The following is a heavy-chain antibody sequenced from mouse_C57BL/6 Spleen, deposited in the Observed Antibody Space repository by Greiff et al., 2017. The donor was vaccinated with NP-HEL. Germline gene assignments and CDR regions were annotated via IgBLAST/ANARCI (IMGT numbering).Heavy chain of an antibody. CDR3: ARDDYDMAWFAY. J-gene: IGHJ3*01. V-gene: IGHV5-17*01. D-gene: IGHD2-4*01. Sequence: EVKLLESGGGLVKPGGSLKLSCAASGFTFSDYGMHWVRQAPEKGLEWVAYISSGSSTIYYADTVKGRFTISRDNAKNTLFLQMTSLRSEDTAMYYCARDDYDMAWFAYWGQGTLVTVSA. CDR1: GFTFSDYG. CDR2: ISSGSSTI.